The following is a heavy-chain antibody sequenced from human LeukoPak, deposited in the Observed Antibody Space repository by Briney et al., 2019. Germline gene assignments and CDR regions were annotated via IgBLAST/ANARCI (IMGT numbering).Heavy chain of an antibody. V-gene: IGHV3-23*01. CDR2: ISGSGGST. CDR3: AKDPLLYDSSGYYSYYFDY. J-gene: IGHJ4*02. CDR1: GFTFSSYA. Sequence: SGGSLRLSCAASGFTFSSYAMSWVRQAPGKGLEWVSAISGSGGSTYYADSVKGRFTISRDNSKNTLYLQMNSLRAEDTAVYYCAKDPLLYDSSGYYSYYFDYWGQGTLVTVSS. D-gene: IGHD3-22*01.